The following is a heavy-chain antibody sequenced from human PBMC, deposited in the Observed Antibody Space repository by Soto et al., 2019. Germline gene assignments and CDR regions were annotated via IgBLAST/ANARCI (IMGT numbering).Heavy chain of an antibody. J-gene: IGHJ4*02. CDR3: ARGRFSKPTSYDYVWGSYRNPVFDY. D-gene: IGHD3-16*02. CDR1: GGSFSGYY. Sequence: SETLSLTCAVYGGSFSGYYWSWIRQPPGKGLEWIGEINHSGSTNYNPSLKSRVTISVDTSKNQFSLKLSSVTAADTAVYYCARGRFSKPTSYDYVWGSYRNPVFDYWGQGTLVTSPQ. CDR2: INHSGST. V-gene: IGHV4-34*01.